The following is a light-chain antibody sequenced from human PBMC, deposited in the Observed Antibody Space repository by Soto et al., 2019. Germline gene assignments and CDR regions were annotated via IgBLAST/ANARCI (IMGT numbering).Light chain of an antibody. CDR3: QQYSNWPPT. Sequence: EIVMTQSPGTLSVSPGEGVTLSCRASQSISSSLAWYQQKSGQSPRRLIYAASTRAPGFTAKFSGSGSGTEFTLTISSLQSEDFAVYYCQQYSNWPPTFGQGTKVELK. V-gene: IGKV3-15*01. CDR1: QSISSS. CDR2: AAS. J-gene: IGKJ1*01.